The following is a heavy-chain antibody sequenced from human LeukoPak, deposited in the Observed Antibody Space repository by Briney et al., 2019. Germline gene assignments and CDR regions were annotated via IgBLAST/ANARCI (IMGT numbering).Heavy chain of an antibody. V-gene: IGHV1-24*01. J-gene: IGHJ4*02. CDR1: GYTPTELS. Sequence: GASVKVSCKVSGYTPTELSMHWVRQAPGKGLEWMGGFDPEDGETIYAQKFQGRVTMTEDTSTDTAYMELSSLRSEDTAVYYCATSKWELHSRWFSYYFDYWGQGTLVTVSS. CDR3: ATSKWELHSRWFSYYFDY. D-gene: IGHD1-26*01. CDR2: FDPEDGET.